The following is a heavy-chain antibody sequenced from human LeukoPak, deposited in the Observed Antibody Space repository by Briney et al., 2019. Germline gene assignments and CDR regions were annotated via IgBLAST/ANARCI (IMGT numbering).Heavy chain of an antibody. V-gene: IGHV4-4*07. D-gene: IGHD5-18*01. CDR2: IYTSGST. Sequence: SETLSLTCTVSGGSISSYYWSWIRQPAGKGLEWIGRIYTSGSTNYNPSLKSRVTMSVDTSKNQFSLKLSSVTAADTAVYYCARAYSYGGEVWFDPWGQGTLVTVSS. CDR3: ARAYSYGGEVWFDP. J-gene: IGHJ5*02. CDR1: GGSISSYY.